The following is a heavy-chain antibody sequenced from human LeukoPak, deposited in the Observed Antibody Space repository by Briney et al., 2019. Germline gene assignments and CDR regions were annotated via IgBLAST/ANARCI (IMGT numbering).Heavy chain of an antibody. D-gene: IGHD2-15*01. J-gene: IGHJ4*01. V-gene: IGHV4-39*07. CDR1: GDYIGRTNYY. CDR3: ARDRDVDDFDS. Sequence: SETLSLTCTISGDYIGRTNYYWGCIRQPPGKGLEWIVSMSYSGHTYYNPSLKSRVTTSIDTSKNQLSLNLKSVTAADTAVYYCARDRDVDDFDSWGHGTLVTVSS. CDR2: MSYSGHT.